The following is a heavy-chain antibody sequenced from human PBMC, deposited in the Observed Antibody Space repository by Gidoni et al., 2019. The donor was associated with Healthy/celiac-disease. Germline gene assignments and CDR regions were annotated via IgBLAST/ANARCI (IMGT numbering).Heavy chain of an antibody. CDR1: GFTFTSSA. D-gene: IGHD6-6*01. Sequence: QMQLVQSGPEVKKPGTSVKVSCKASGFTFTSSAVQWVRQARGQRLEWIGWIVVGSGNTNYAQKFQERVTITRDMSTSTAYMELSSLRSEDTAVYYCAAVAYSSSNYYYYGMDVWGQGTTVTVSS. CDR3: AAVAYSSSNYYYYGMDV. V-gene: IGHV1-58*01. CDR2: IVVGSGNT. J-gene: IGHJ6*02.